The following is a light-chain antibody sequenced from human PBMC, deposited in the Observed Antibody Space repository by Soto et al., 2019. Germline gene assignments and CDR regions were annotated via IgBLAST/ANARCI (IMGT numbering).Light chain of an antibody. V-gene: IGLV1-40*01. CDR1: SSNLGAGYD. CDR2: GNR. CDR3: QAYDYSLTASE. J-gene: IGLJ3*02. Sequence: QPVLTQPPSVSGAPGQRVTIPCTGNSSNLGAGYDVHWYQQLPGTAPKLVIYGNRNRPSGVPERFSGSKSGTSASLAITGLQAEDEGDYYCQAYDYSLTASEFGGGTKLTVL.